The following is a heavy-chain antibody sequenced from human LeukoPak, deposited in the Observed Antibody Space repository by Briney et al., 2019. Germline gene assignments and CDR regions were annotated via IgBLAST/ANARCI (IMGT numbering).Heavy chain of an antibody. J-gene: IGHJ4*02. V-gene: IGHV3-23*01. Sequence: GGSLRLSCAASGFTFSSYAMSWVRQAPGEGREWVSAISGSGGSTYYADSVKGRFTISRDNSRNTLYLQMNSLRAEDTAFYYCGNQCSGGICPENWGRGTLVTVSS. CDR3: GNQCSGGICPEN. CDR1: GFTFSSYA. CDR2: ISGSGGST. D-gene: IGHD2-15*01.